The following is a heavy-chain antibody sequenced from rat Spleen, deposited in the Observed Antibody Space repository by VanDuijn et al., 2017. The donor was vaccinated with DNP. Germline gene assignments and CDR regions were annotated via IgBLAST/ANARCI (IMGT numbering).Heavy chain of an antibody. J-gene: IGHJ2*01. D-gene: IGHD4-3*01. CDR2: IGSPAYAP. Sequence: EVHLVESGGDLVQPGRSLKLSCAASGFTFSAYYMAWVRQAPAKGLEWVAYIGSPAYAPYYADSVKGRFTISRDNAKSTLYLQMNTLRSEDMATYYCVRWNSGHFDYWGQGVMVTVSS. CDR1: GFTFSAYY. CDR3: VRWNSGHFDY. V-gene: IGHV5-22*01.